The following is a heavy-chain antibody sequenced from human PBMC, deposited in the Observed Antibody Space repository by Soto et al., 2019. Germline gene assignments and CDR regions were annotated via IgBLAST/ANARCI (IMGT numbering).Heavy chain of an antibody. V-gene: IGHV4-34*01. CDR3: ARVGANPSDY. CDR1: GASFSGYS. J-gene: IGHJ4*02. Sequence: SETLSLTCAVYGASFSGYSWSWIRQPPGKGLEWIGGIDHDGSTSYNSSLNSRVTISIDTSKNQFSLNLNSVTAADTAVYYCARVGANPSDYWGPGTLVTVSS. D-gene: IGHD1-26*01. CDR2: IDHDGST.